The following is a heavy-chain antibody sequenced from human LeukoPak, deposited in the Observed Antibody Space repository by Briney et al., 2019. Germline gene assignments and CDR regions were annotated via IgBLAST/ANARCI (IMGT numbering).Heavy chain of an antibody. CDR3: ARAHFDWSLGPFDY. CDR2: INHSGST. D-gene: IGHD3-9*01. V-gene: IGHV4-34*01. J-gene: IGHJ4*02. Sequence: SETLSLTCAVYGGSFSGYYWSWIRQPPGKGLEWIGEINHSGSTNYNPSLKSRVTISVDTSKNQFSLKLSSVTAADTAVYYCARAHFDWSLGPFDYWGQGTLVTVSS. CDR1: GGSFSGYY.